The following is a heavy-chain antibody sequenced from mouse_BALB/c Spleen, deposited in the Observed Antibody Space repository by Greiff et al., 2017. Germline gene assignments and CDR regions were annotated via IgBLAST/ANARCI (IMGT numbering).Heavy chain of an antibody. Sequence: EVKVVESGGGLVKPGGSLKLSCAASGFTFSSYAMSWVRQSPEKRLEWVAEISSGGSYTYYPDTVTGRFTISRDNAKNTLYLEMSSLRSEDTAMYYCARFRGYAMDYWGQGTSVTVSS. D-gene: IGHD3-3*01. CDR3: ARFRGYAMDY. V-gene: IGHV5-9-4*01. CDR1: GFTFSSYA. J-gene: IGHJ4*01. CDR2: ISSGGSYT.